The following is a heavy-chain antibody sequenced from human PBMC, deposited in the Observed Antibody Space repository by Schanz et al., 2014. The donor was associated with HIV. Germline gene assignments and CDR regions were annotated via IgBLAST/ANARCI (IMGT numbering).Heavy chain of an antibody. V-gene: IGHV3-NL1*01. Sequence: QVQLVESGGGVVQPGRSLRLSCAASGFTFSSYAMHWVRQAPGKGLEWVSSITSIDGSTYYADSVKGRFTISRDNAKNSLYLQMNSLRDEDTAVYYCARGATTYSSGYYYPDYWGQGTLVTVSS. CDR2: ITSIDGST. CDR3: ARGATTYSSGYYYPDY. J-gene: IGHJ4*02. CDR1: GFTFSSYA. D-gene: IGHD3-22*01.